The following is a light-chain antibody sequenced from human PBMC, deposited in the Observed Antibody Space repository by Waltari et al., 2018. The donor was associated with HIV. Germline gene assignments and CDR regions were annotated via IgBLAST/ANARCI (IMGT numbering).Light chain of an antibody. J-gene: IGLJ3*02. CDR3: AAWDDNMNGWV. Sequence: QSVLTQSPSASGTPGQRVTISCSGSRSNIASNTVNWYQQLPGTAPKLLIYSNNQRPSGIPARFSGSKSGTSASLAISGLQSEDEADYYCAAWDDNMNGWVFGGGTKLTVL. CDR2: SNN. CDR1: RSNIASNT. V-gene: IGLV1-44*01.